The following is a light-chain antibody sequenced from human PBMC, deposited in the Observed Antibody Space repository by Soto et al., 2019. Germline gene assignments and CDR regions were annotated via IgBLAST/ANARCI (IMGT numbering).Light chain of an antibody. CDR3: HHYSSWPPYT. CDR2: GAS. CDR1: QSVSSD. Sequence: EIVMTQSPDTLSVSPGERAALSCRTSQSVSSDLAWYQQKPGQAPRLLIYGASTRATGIPARFSGSRSGTEFTLTISSLQSEDFAVYYCHHYSSWPPYTFGQGTKLEIK. V-gene: IGKV3D-15*01. J-gene: IGKJ2*01.